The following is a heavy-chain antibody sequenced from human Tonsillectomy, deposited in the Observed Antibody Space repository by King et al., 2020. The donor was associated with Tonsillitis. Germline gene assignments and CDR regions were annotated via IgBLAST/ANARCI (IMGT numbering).Heavy chain of an antibody. CDR2: ISYDGSNK. V-gene: IGHV3-30*18. CDR1: GFTFSSYG. J-gene: IGHJ6*02. Sequence: VQLVESGGGVVQPGRSLRLSCAASGFTFSSYGMYWVRQAPGKGLEWVAVISYDGSNKYYADSVKGRFSISRDNSKNTLYLQMNSLRAEDTAVYYCAKDLSEAGKYYSYYGMDVWGQGTTVTVSS. D-gene: IGHD6-19*01. CDR3: AKDLSEAGKYYSYYGMDV.